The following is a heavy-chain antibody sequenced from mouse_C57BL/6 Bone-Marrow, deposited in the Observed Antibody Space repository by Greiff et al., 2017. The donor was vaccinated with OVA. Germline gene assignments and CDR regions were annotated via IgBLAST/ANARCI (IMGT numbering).Heavy chain of an antibody. CDR2: IYPGDGDT. CDR3: ARLDYGSSDWYFDG. CDR1: GYAFSSSW. J-gene: IGHJ1*03. V-gene: IGHV1-82*01. D-gene: IGHD1-1*01. Sequence: QVQLKESGPELVKPGASVKISCKASGYAFSSSWMNWVKQRPGKGLEWIGRIYPGDGDTNYNGKFKGKATLTADKSSSTAYMQLSSLTSEDSAVYFCARLDYGSSDWYFDGWGTGTTVTVSS.